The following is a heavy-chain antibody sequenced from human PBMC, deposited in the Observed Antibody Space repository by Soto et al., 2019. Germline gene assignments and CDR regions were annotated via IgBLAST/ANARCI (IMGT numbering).Heavy chain of an antibody. CDR2: IYYSGST. CDR3: ARPYYYGSHWFDP. D-gene: IGHD3-10*01. V-gene: IGHV4-39*01. Sequence: SETLSLTCTVSGGSISSNNYYWGWIRQPPGKGLEWIGSIYYSGSTYYNPSLKSRVTISVDTSKNQFSLRLNSVTAADTAMYYCARPYYYGSHWFDPWGQGTLVTVSS. J-gene: IGHJ5*02. CDR1: GGSISSNNYY.